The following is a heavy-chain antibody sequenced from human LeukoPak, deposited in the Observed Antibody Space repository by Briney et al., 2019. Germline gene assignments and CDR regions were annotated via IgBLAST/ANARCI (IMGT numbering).Heavy chain of an antibody. CDR3: ARDLPPVLRYHFDF. J-gene: IGHJ4*02. V-gene: IGHV3-33*01. CDR1: GFTFSRYG. D-gene: IGHD2-15*01. CDR2: MWCGGSHI. Sequence: GRSLRLSCAASGFTFSRYGMHWARHAPGKGLEWVAYMWCGGSHIFYADCVKGRFTITRDNSKSTLYLQMNSLSAEDTAVYYCARDLPPVLRYHFDFWGQGTLVTVST.